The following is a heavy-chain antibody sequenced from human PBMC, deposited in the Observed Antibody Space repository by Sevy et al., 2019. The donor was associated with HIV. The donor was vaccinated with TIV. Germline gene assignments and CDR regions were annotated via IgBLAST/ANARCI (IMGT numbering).Heavy chain of an antibody. Sequence: SETLSLTCTVSGGSISSYYWSWIRQPPGKGLEWFGYIYYSGSTNYNPSLESRVTITVDTSRNQFSLKLSSVTAADTAVYYCARYGDYDALDIWGQGTMVTVSS. CDR2: IYYSGST. V-gene: IGHV4-59*01. CDR3: ARYGDYDALDI. J-gene: IGHJ3*02. CDR1: GGSISSYY. D-gene: IGHD4-17*01.